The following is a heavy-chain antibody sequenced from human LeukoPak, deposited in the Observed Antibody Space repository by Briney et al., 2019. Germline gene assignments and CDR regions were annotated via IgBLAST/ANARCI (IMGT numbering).Heavy chain of an antibody. CDR1: GFTFSSYG. Sequence: GGSLRLSCAASGFTFSSYGMHWVRQAPGKGLEWVAVISYDGSNKYYADSVKGRFTISRDNSKNTLYLQMNNLTTEDTAVYYCARDPGRDYFDYWGQGTLVTVSS. CDR3: ARDPGRDYFDY. J-gene: IGHJ4*02. V-gene: IGHV3-30*03. CDR2: ISYDGSNK.